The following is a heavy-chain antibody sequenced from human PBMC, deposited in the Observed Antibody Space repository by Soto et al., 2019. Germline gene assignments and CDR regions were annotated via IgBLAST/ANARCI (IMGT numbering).Heavy chain of an antibody. Sequence: SETLSLTCTVSGGSISSYYWSWIRQPTGKGLEWIGYISYSGSTNYNPSLKSRVTISVDTSKNQFSLKLSSVTAADTAVYYCAREGVSSSWYNYYAMDVWGQGTTVTVSS. CDR2: ISYSGST. V-gene: IGHV4-59*01. CDR3: AREGVSSSWYNYYAMDV. D-gene: IGHD6-13*01. CDR1: GGSISSYY. J-gene: IGHJ6*02.